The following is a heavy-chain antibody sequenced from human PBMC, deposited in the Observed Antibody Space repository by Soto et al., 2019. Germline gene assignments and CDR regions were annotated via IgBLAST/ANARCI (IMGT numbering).Heavy chain of an antibody. CDR2: ISAYNGNT. D-gene: IGHD3-9*01. CDR3: ARGEVLRYFDWLSHMDV. V-gene: IGHV1-18*01. CDR1: GYTFTSYG. Sequence: ASVKVSCKASGYTFTSYGISWVRQAPGQGLEWMGWISAYNGNTNYAQKLQGRVTMTTDTSTSTAYMELSRLRSDDTAVYYCARGEVLRYFDWLSHMDVWGQGTTVTVSS. J-gene: IGHJ6*02.